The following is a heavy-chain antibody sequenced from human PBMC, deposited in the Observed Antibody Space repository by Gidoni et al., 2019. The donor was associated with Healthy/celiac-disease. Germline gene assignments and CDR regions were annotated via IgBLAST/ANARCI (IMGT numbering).Heavy chain of an antibody. V-gene: IGHV3-7*01. CDR1: GFTFSRYW. Sequence: EVQLVESGGGLVQPGGSLRLSCAASGFTFSRYWMSWVRQAPGKGLEWVANIKQDGSEKYYVDSVKGRFTISRDNAKNSLYLQMNSLRAEDTAVYYCASLSPYYYDSSGPEAFDIWGQGTMVTVSS. J-gene: IGHJ3*02. D-gene: IGHD3-22*01. CDR3: ASLSPYYYDSSGPEAFDI. CDR2: IKQDGSEK.